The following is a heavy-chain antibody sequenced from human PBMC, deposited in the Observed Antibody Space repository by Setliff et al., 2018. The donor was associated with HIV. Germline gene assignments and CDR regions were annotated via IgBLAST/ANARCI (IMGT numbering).Heavy chain of an antibody. Sequence: SETLSLTCTVSGGSISSYYWSWIRQPPGKGLEWIGYINTSGTTNYNPSLKSRVTISVDTSKNQFSLKLSSVTAADTAVYFCARQTYYYDNSGHNWFDPGAREPWSPS. CDR1: GGSISSYY. J-gene: IGHJ5*02. CDR3: ARQTYYYDNSGHNWFDP. CDR2: INTSGTT. D-gene: IGHD3-22*01. V-gene: IGHV4-4*09.